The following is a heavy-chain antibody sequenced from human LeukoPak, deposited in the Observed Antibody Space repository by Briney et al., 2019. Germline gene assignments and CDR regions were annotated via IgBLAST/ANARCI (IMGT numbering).Heavy chain of an antibody. J-gene: IGHJ5*02. CDR2: IRPSGDNT. CDR1: GFTFSSYD. V-gene: IGHV3-23*01. Sequence: GGSLRLSCAASGFTFSSYDMTWVRQAPGRGLEWVSSIRPSGDNTYYGDSVKGRFTISRDNSKHTVYLQMNNMRVDDTAVYYCARVAGWHWFDPWGQGNLVTVSS. D-gene: IGHD6-19*01. CDR3: ARVAGWHWFDP.